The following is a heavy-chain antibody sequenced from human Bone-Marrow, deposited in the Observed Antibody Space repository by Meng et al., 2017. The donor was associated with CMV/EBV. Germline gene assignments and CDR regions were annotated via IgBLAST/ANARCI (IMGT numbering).Heavy chain of an antibody. Sequence: GSLRLSCTVSDGSIRSNTYYWGWIRQPPGKGLEWIGSISYSGSTYYTPSLKSRVTISVDTSKSQFSLNLSSVTAADTAVYYCARDIAYCSSTSCPPDFWGQGTLVTVSS. CDR1: DGSIRSNTYY. J-gene: IGHJ4*02. V-gene: IGHV4-39*07. CDR2: ISYSGST. CDR3: ARDIAYCSSTSCPPDF. D-gene: IGHD2-2*01.